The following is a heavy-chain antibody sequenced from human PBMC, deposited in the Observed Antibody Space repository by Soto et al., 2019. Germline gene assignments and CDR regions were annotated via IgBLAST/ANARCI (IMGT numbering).Heavy chain of an antibody. Sequence: EVQLLESGGGLVQPGGSLRLSCTASGLNFNYYAMSWVRQAPGKGLEWVSSIDAAGNTYHADSVKGRFTISSDRSKNTLYLQMNSLRADDTATYYCAKDHPSNGWPAFDHWGQGTLVTVSS. CDR3: AKDHPSNGWPAFDH. CDR2: IDAAGNT. V-gene: IGHV3-23*01. CDR1: GLNFNYYA. J-gene: IGHJ4*02. D-gene: IGHD6-19*01.